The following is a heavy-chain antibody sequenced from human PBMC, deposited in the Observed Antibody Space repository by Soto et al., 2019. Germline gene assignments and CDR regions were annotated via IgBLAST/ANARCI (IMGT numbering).Heavy chain of an antibody. CDR3: AKEAVSGWYYFDY. CDR2: VGAFGKTT. D-gene: IGHD6-19*01. J-gene: IGHJ4*02. V-gene: IGHV3-23*01. Sequence: GALRLSCAASGFTFSTYTMNWVRQAPGRGLEWVSGVGAFGKTTYYADPVKGRFTISRDNSKNMLFLQMSSQRAEDTAVYYCAKEAVSGWYYFDYWGPGTLVTVSS. CDR1: GFTFSTYT.